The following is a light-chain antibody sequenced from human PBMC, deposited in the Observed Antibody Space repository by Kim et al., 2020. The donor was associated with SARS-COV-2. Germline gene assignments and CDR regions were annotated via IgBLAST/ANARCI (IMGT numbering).Light chain of an antibody. V-gene: IGLV1-47*01. CDR3: AAWDDSLSGHYV. CDR2: RNN. Sequence: QSVLTQPPSASGTPGQRVTISCSGSSSNIGSNYVYWYQQLPGTAPKLLIYRNNQRPSGVPDRFSGSKSGTSASLAISGLRSEDEADYYCAAWDDSLSGHYVFRTGTKFTVL. J-gene: IGLJ1*01. CDR1: SSNIGSNY.